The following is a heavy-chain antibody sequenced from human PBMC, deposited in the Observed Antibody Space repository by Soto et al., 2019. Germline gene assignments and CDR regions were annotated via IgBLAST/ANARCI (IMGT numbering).Heavy chain of an antibody. V-gene: IGHV3-64D*08. D-gene: IGHD3-3*01. Sequence: EVQMVASGGDLVQPGSSLRLSCLASGFTFTVYAFHWVRQAPGKGLEFVAAISSDGTKTYYADSVKGRFTISRDTSKNNMFLHMNRLRAEDTALYYCVNILMQHDFEGGWGQGTLVTVSS. CDR3: VNILMQHDFEGG. CDR2: ISSDGTKT. CDR1: GFTFTVYA. J-gene: IGHJ4*02.